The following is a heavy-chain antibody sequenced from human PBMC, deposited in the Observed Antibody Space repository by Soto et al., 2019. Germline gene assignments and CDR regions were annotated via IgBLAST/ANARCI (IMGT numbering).Heavy chain of an antibody. Sequence: SVKVSCKASGGTFSSYASSWVRQAPGQGLEWMGGIIPIFGTANYAQKFQGRVTITADESTSTAYMELSSLRSEDTAVYYCARDTVTTFYYYGMDVWGQGTTVTVSS. CDR2: IIPIFGTA. CDR3: ARDTVTTFYYYGMDV. CDR1: GGTFSSYA. J-gene: IGHJ6*02. D-gene: IGHD4-4*01. V-gene: IGHV1-69*13.